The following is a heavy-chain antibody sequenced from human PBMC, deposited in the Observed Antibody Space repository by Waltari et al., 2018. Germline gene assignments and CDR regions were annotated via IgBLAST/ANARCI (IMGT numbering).Heavy chain of an antibody. CDR2: IYYSGST. Sequence: QVQLQESGPGLVKPSQTLSLTCTVSGGSISRGGYYWSWIRQHPGKGLEWIGYIYYSGSTYYNPSLKSRVTISVDTSKNQFSLKLSSVTAADTAVYYCAREPESTAMVTTDYWGQGTLVTVSS. CDR1: GGSISRGGYY. V-gene: IGHV4-31*03. J-gene: IGHJ4*02. CDR3: AREPESTAMVTTDY. D-gene: IGHD5-18*01.